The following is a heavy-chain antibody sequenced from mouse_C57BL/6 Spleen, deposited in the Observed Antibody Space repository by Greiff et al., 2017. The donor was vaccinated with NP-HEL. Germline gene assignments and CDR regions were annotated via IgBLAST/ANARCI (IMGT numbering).Heavy chain of an antibody. V-gene: IGHV1-47*01. J-gene: IGHJ2*01. Sequence: QVQLQQSGAELVKRGASVKMSCKASGYTFTTYPIEWMKQNHGTRMEGRGYVHPYNDDTKYNEKFKGKATLTVEKSSSTVYLELSRLTSDDSAVYYCSRGYYNGSNFDYWGKGTTLTVSS. CDR2: VHPYNDDT. CDR1: GYTFTTYP. CDR3: SRGYYNGSNFDY. D-gene: IGHD1-1*01.